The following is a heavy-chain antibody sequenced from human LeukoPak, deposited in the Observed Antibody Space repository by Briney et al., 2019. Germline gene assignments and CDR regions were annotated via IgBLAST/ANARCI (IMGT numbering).Heavy chain of an antibody. Sequence: PSETLSLTCTVSGYSISSGYYWGWIRQPPGKGLEWIGSIYHSGSAHYNPSLKSRVTISVDTSKNQFSLRLSSMTATDTAVYYCARCLGRPYTGIDFRGQGTLVTVSS. J-gene: IGHJ4*02. CDR2: IYHSGSA. D-gene: IGHD2-2*02. CDR3: ARCLGRPYTGIDF. V-gene: IGHV4-38-2*02. CDR1: GYSISSGYY.